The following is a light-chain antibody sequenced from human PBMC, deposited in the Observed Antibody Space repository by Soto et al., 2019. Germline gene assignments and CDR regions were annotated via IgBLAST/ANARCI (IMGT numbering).Light chain of an antibody. CDR2: DVS. CDR1: SGDIGTYNT. CDR3: TSFTGRATLVV. Sequence: QSALTQPASVSGSPGQSITISCTGTSGDIGTYNTVSWYQHHPGKAPQLLIFDVSYRPSGVSDRFSGSKSGNTASLTISGLQAEDDAHYYCTSFTGRATLVVFGGGTQLTVL. V-gene: IGLV2-14*03. J-gene: IGLJ2*01.